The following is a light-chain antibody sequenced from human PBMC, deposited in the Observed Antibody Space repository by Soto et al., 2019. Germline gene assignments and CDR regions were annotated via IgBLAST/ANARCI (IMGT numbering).Light chain of an antibody. CDR1: QSLLHSNGYNY. CDR3: MQALRTPYT. V-gene: IGKV2-28*01. CDR2: LGS. Sequence: DSVMTQSPLSLPVTPGESASISCRSSQSLLHSNGYNYLDWYLQKPGQSPQLLIYLGSNRASGVPDRFSGSGSGTDFTLKISRVEAEDVGVYHCMQALRTPYTFGQGTKLEIK. J-gene: IGKJ2*01.